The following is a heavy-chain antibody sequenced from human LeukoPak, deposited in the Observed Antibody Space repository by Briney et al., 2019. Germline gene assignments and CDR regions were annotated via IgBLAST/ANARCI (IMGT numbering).Heavy chain of an antibody. V-gene: IGHV3-7*01. J-gene: IGHJ4*02. D-gene: IGHD5-24*01. CDR1: GFTFSSYW. CDR2: IKQDGSEK. CDR3: ARVRDGYNSDFDY. Sequence: PGGSLRLSCAASGFTFSSYWMSWVRQAPGKGLEWVANIKQDGSEKYYVDSVKGRFTISRDNAKSSLYLQMNSLRAEDTAVYYCARVRDGYNSDFDYWGQGTLVTVSS.